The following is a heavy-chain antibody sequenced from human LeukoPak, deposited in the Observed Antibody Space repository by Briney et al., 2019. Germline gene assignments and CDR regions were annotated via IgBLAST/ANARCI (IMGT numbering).Heavy chain of an antibody. J-gene: IGHJ4*02. V-gene: IGHV4-34*01. Sequence: SETLSLTCAVYGGSFSGYYWSWIRQPPGKGLEWIGEINHSGSTNYNPSLKSRVTISVDTSKNQFSLKLSSVTVADTAVYYCARRRGGGSCYRCYYFDYWGQGTLVTVSS. D-gene: IGHD2-15*01. CDR2: INHSGST. CDR3: ARRRGGGSCYRCYYFDY. CDR1: GGSFSGYY.